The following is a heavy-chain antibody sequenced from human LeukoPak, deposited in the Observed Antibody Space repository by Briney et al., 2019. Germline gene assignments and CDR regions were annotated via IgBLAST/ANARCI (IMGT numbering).Heavy chain of an antibody. CDR2: INSDGHTT. CDR3: ASGYGDYVDY. CDR1: GFTFSNSW. J-gene: IGHJ4*02. Sequence: GGSLRLSCAASGFTFSNSWMHWVRHAPGKGLVRVSRINSDGHTTSYADSVKGRFTVSRDNAKNTLYLQMSSLRAEDTAVYYCASGYGDYVDYWGQGTLVTVSS. V-gene: IGHV3-74*01. D-gene: IGHD4-17*01.